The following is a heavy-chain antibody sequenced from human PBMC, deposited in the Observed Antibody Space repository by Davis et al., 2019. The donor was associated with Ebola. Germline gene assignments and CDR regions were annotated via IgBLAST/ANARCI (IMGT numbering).Heavy chain of an antibody. CDR3: ARDDTVAGFDY. V-gene: IGHV4-31*03. CDR1: GGSISSGGYY. CDR2: IYYSGST. D-gene: IGHD4-23*01. J-gene: IGHJ4*02. Sequence: PSETLSLTCTVSGGSISSGGYYWSWIRQHPGKGLEWIGYIYYSGSTYYNPSLKSRVTISVDTSKNQFSLKLSSVTAADTAVYYCARDDTVAGFDYWGQETLVTVSS.